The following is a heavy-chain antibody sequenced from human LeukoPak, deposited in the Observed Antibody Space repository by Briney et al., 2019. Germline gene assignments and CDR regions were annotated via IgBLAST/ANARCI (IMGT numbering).Heavy chain of an antibody. V-gene: IGHV1-46*01. Sequence: ASVKVSCKASGYTFTSYAMNWVRQAPGQGLEWMGIINPSGGSTSYAQKFQGRVTMTRGTSTSTVYMELSSLRSEDTAVYYCARDLTGTMVRGGTGRAFDYWGQGTLVTVSS. CDR3: ARDLTGTMVRGGTGRAFDY. CDR2: INPSGGST. J-gene: IGHJ4*02. CDR1: GYTFTSYA. D-gene: IGHD3-10*01.